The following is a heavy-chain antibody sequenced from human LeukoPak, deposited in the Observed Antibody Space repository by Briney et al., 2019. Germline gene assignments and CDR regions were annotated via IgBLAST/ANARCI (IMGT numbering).Heavy chain of an antibody. J-gene: IGHJ4*02. CDR2: INPNSGGT. D-gene: IGHD3-22*01. CDR3: ARVPVRRGLLQGFDY. CDR1: GYTFTGYY. V-gene: IGHV1-2*02. Sequence: EASVKVSCKASGYTFTGYYMHWVRQAPGQGLEWMGWINPNSGGTNYAQKFQGRVTMTRDTSIGTAYMELSRLRSDDTAVYYCARVPVRRGLLQGFDYWGQGTLVTVSS.